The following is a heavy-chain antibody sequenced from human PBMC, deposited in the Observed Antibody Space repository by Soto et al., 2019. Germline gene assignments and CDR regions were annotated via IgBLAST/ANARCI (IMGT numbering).Heavy chain of an antibody. CDR3: ARVLSIGGAPLGVYYYYGMDV. D-gene: IGHD1-26*01. J-gene: IGHJ6*02. Sequence: AVKVSCKASGGTFSSYAISWVRQAPGQGLEWMGGIIHIFGTANYAQKFQGRVTITADESTSTAYMELSSLRSEDTAVYYCARVLSIGGAPLGVYYYYGMDVWGQGTTVTVSS. CDR2: IIHIFGTA. CDR1: GGTFSSYA. V-gene: IGHV1-69*13.